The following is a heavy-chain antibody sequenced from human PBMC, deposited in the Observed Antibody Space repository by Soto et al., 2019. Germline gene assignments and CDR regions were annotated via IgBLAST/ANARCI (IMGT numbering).Heavy chain of an antibody. V-gene: IGHV3-9*01. CDR3: AKDTQPTGIAVAGDYYYGMDV. CDR2: ISWNSGSI. Sequence: GGSLRLSCAASGFTFDDYAMHWVRQAPGKGLEWVSGISWNSGSIGYADSVKGRFTISRDNAKNSLYLQMNSLRAEDTALYYCAKDTQPTGIAVAGDYYYGMDVWGQGTTVTVSS. CDR1: GFTFDDYA. D-gene: IGHD6-19*01. J-gene: IGHJ6*02.